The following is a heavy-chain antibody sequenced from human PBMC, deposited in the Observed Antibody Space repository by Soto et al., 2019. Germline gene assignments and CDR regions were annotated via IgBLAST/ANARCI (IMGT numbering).Heavy chain of an antibody. CDR2: IRSKAYGGTT. J-gene: IGHJ6*02. V-gene: IGHV3-49*03. CDR1: GFTFGDYD. Sequence: SLRLSCTASGFTFGDYDMSWFRHAPGKCLDWVGFIRSKAYGGTTEYAASVKGRFTISRDDSKSIAYLQMDSLKTEDTAVYYCTRDPDFMITFDYYYGMDVWGQGTTVTVSS. CDR3: TRDPDFMITFDYYYGMDV. D-gene: IGHD3-16*01.